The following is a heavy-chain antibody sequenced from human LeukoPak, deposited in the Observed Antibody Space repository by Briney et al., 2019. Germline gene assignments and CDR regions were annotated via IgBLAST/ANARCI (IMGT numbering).Heavy chain of an antibody. CDR3: ARDIGVWDEKTFDY. Sequence: GASVKVSCKPSGYTFTDYYIHWVRQAPGQGLEWMGRISPDSDFTKYAQKFQDRVTLTRDTSISTVYMELSRLRSDDTAMYFCARDIGVWDEKTFDYWGQGTLVTVSS. D-gene: IGHD1-26*01. J-gene: IGHJ4*02. CDR1: GYTFTDYY. V-gene: IGHV1-2*06. CDR2: ISPDSDFT.